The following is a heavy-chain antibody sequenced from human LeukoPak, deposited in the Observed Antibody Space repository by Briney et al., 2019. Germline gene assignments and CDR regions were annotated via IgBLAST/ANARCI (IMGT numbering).Heavy chain of an antibody. CDR3: ARDLYMVRGVIITHRLLITDD. V-gene: IGHV1-18*01. D-gene: IGHD3-10*01. CDR2: ISAYNGNT. Sequence: ASVKVSCKASGYTFTSYGISWVRQAPGQGLEWMGWISAYNGNTNYAQKLQGRVTMTTDTSTTTAYMELRSLRSDDTAVYYCARDLYMVRGVIITHRLLITDDWGQGTLVTLSS. CDR1: GYTFTSYG. J-gene: IGHJ4*02.